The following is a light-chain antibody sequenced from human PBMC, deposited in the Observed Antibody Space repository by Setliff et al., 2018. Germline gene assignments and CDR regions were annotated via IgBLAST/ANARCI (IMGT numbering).Light chain of an antibody. CDR2: SNN. CDR1: TSNIGSNA. V-gene: IGLV1-44*01. J-gene: IGLJ2*01. CDR3: ATWDDSLNGPV. Sequence: QSALTQPPSASGTLGQRVTISCSGSTSNIGSNAVDWYRQLPGTAPKLLIYSNNQRPSGVPDRFSGSKSGTSASLAISGLQSDDEADYYCATWDDSLNGPVFGGGTKVTV.